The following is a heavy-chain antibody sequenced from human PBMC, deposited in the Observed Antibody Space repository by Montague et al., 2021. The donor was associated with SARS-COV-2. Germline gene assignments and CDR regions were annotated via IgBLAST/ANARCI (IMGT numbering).Heavy chain of an antibody. J-gene: IGHJ4*02. CDR3: ARAPFMITFGGVITRLRGYYVDY. CDR2: IYYSGST. CDR1: GGSISSSSYY. D-gene: IGHD3-16*01. Sequence: SETLSLTCTVSGGSISSSSYYWGWLRQPPGKGLEWIGSIYYSGSTYYNPSLNSRVTISVDTSKNQFSLKLSSVTAADTAVYYCARAPFMITFGGVITRLRGYYVDYGGQGTLVAASS. V-gene: IGHV4-39*07.